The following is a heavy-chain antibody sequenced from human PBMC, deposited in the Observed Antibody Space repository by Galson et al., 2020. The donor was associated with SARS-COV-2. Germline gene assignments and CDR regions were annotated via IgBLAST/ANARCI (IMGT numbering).Heavy chain of an antibody. CDR3: ASEVPVVGADDALDI. V-gene: IGHV3-33*01. J-gene: IGHJ3*02. CDR2: IWYDGSNK. CDR1: GFTFSSYG. D-gene: IGHD2-2*01. Sequence: GGSLRLSCAASGFTFSSYGMHWVRQAPGKGLEWVAVIWYDGSNKYYADSVKGRFTISRDNSQNTLYLQMNSLRAEDTAVYYCASEVPVVGADDALDIWGRGTMVTVSS.